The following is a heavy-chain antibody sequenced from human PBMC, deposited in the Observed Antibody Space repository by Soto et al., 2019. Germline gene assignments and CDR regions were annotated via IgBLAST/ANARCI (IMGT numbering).Heavy chain of an antibody. V-gene: IGHV4-34*01. Sequence: SETLSLTCAVYGGSFSGYYWSWIRQPPGKGLEWIGEINHSGSTNYNPSLKSRVTISVDTSKNQFSLKLSSVTAADTAVYYCARRGGRVVPPYYYYYYMDVWGKGTTVTVSS. D-gene: IGHD2-2*01. J-gene: IGHJ6*03. CDR3: ARRGGRVVPPYYYYYYMDV. CDR1: GGSFSGYY. CDR2: INHSGST.